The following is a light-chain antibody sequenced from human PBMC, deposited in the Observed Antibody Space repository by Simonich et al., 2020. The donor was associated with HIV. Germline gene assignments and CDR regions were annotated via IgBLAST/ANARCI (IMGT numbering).Light chain of an antibody. J-gene: IGKJ1*01. CDR3: LQDYTTSWT. CDR1: QSISRY. Sequence: DIQMTQSPSFLSTSVGDRVTITCRASQSISRYLNWYQQKPGKAPKVLIYAASSLQSGVPPRFSGRGSGTDFTLTISSLQPEDVATYYCLQDYTTSWTFGQGTKVEIK. V-gene: IGKV1-39*01. CDR2: AAS.